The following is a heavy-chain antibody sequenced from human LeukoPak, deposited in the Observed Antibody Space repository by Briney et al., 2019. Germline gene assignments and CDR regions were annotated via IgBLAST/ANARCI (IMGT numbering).Heavy chain of an antibody. CDR1: GFTFSSYG. V-gene: IGHV3-30*03. CDR3: AGSGSGWTGEY. CDR2: ISYDGSNK. J-gene: IGHJ4*02. Sequence: PGGSLRLSCAASGFTFSSYGMHWVRQAPGKGLEWVAVISYDGSNKYYADSVKGRFTISRDNSKNTLYLQMNSLRAEDTAVYYCAGSGSGWTGEYWGQGTLVTVSS. D-gene: IGHD6-19*01.